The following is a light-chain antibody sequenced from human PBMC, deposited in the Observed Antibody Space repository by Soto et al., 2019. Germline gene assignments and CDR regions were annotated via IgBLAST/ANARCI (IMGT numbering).Light chain of an antibody. CDR1: QSISSW. CDR2: DAS. V-gene: IGKV1-5*01. J-gene: IGKJ2*01. Sequence: DIQMTQSPSTLSASLGDRVTITCRAGQSISSWLAWYQQKPGKAPKLLIYDASSLESGVPSRFSGSGSGTEFTLTISSLQPDDFETYYCQQYNSYSYTFGQGTKVDIK. CDR3: QQYNSYSYT.